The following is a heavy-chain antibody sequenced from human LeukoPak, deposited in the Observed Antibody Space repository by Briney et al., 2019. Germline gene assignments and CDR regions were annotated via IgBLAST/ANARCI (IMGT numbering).Heavy chain of an antibody. CDR3: ARVVDDTSVYRPFDY. J-gene: IGHJ4*02. D-gene: IGHD3-22*01. V-gene: IGHV3-7*01. CDR2: IKQDGSEK. Sequence: GGSLRLACAASGFTFTSHWMSWVRQAPGKGLEWVAQIKQDGSEKYYVDSLKDRFTISRDNGKNSLHLQMNSLRAEATAVYYCARVVDDTSVYRPFDYWGQGTLVTVSS. CDR1: GFTFTSHW.